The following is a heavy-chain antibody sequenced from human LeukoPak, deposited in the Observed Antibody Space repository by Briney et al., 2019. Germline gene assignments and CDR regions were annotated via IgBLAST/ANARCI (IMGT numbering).Heavy chain of an antibody. CDR2: ISSSSSTI. CDR1: GFTFSSYS. D-gene: IGHD5-18*01. V-gene: IGHV3-48*01. Sequence: GGSLRLSCAASGFTFSSYSMNWVRQAPGKGLEWVSYISSSSSTIYYADSVKGRFTISRDNAKNSLYLQMNSLRAEDTAVYYCARGAAAMSWIQLWYFDYRGQGTLVTVSS. CDR3: ARGAAAMSWIQLWYFDY. J-gene: IGHJ4*02.